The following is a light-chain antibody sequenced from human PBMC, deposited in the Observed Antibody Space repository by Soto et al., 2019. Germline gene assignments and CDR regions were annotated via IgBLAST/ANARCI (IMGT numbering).Light chain of an antibody. CDR2: DAS. CDR1: QSVKSN. Sequence: EIVMTQSPATLSVSPGERATLSCRASQSVKSNLGWYQQKPGQPPRLLIYDASTRATGIPARFSGSGSGTEFTLTISSLQSEDLAVYHCQQYNNWPYTFGQGTKLEIK. CDR3: QQYNNWPYT. J-gene: IGKJ2*01. V-gene: IGKV3-15*01.